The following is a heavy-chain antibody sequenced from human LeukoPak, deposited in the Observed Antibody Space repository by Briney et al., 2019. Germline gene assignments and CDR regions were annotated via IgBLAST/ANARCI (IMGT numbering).Heavy chain of an antibody. J-gene: IGHJ4*02. V-gene: IGHV4-59*01. CDR3: ARGYYDSGGYSEPFDY. D-gene: IGHD3-22*01. CDR1: VASMSSYY. Sequence: PSETLSLTCTVSVASMSSYYWSWLRQPPGKGLEWIGYIYYSGTTNYNPSLRSRVTLSVDTSKNQFSLKLSSVAAEDTAIYYCARGYYDSGGYSEPFDYWGQGTLVTVSS. CDR2: IYYSGTT.